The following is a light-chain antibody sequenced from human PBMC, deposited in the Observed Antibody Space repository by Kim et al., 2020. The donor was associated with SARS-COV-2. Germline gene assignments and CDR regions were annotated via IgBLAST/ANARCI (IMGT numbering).Light chain of an antibody. CDR3: LQHSTSPIT. Sequence: ASVGDRVTITCRASQDIRNDLGWYQKKPGRAPKRLIYGASSLQRGVPSRFSCSGSGKEFTLTISSVQPEDFATYYCLQHSTSPITCGQGTRLEIK. J-gene: IGKJ5*01. V-gene: IGKV1-17*01. CDR2: GAS. CDR1: QDIRND.